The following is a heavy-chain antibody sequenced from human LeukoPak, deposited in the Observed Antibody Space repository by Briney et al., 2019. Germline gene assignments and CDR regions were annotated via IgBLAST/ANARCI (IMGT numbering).Heavy chain of an antibody. D-gene: IGHD2-8*02. Sequence: AVKVSCKASGFTFTTSAVQWVRQARGQRLEWIGRIVVGSGNTDHAQKFQGRLTITRDISTSTAYMDLSSLTSDDTAVYYCAAVPNANAWYWDDAFDIWGQGTMVT. CDR1: GFTFTTSA. J-gene: IGHJ3*02. CDR3: AAVPNANAWYWDDAFDI. V-gene: IGHV1-58*01. CDR2: IVVGSGNT.